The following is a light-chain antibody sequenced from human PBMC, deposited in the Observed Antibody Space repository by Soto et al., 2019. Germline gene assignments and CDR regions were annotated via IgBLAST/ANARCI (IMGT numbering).Light chain of an antibody. J-gene: IGLJ2*01. CDR2: EVT. Sequence: QSALTQPPSASGSPGQSVTISCTGSSGDVGGYNYVSWYQQHPGKAPKLIIYEVTKRPSGVPDHFSGSKSGNTASLTVSGLQADDEADYYCSSYGGSNHVVFGGGTKLTVL. V-gene: IGLV2-8*01. CDR1: SGDVGGYNY. CDR3: SSYGGSNHVV.